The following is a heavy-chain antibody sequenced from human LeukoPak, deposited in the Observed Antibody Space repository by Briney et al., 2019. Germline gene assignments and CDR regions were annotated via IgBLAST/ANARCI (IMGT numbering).Heavy chain of an antibody. CDR1: GFTFSSYE. CDR3: AGGARGYNWYFDL. V-gene: IGHV3-48*03. D-gene: IGHD3-16*01. Sequence: AGGSLRLSCAASGFTFSSYEMNWVRQAPGKGLEWVSYISSSGSTIYYADSVKGRFTISRDNAKNSLYLHMNSLRAEDTAVYYCAGGARGYNWYFDLWGRGTLVTVSS. CDR2: ISSSGSTI. J-gene: IGHJ2*01.